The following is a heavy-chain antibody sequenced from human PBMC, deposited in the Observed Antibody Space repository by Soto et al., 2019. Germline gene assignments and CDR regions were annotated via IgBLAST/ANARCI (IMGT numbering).Heavy chain of an antibody. CDR3: ARVQHPAYFDY. CDR1: GDTFTSYA. D-gene: IGHD3-10*01. Sequence: ASVKVSCKASGDTFTSYAMHWVRQAPGQRLEWMGWINAGNGNTKYSQKFQGRVTITRDTSASTAYMELSSLRSEDTAVYYCARVQHPAYFDYWGQGTPVTVSS. V-gene: IGHV1-3*01. J-gene: IGHJ4*02. CDR2: INAGNGNT.